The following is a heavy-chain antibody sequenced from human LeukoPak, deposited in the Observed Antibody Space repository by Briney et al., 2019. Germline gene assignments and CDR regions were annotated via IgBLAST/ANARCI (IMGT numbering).Heavy chain of an antibody. Sequence: KPGGSLRLSCAASGFTFGTYSMNWVRQAPGKGLKWVSSISSSSSYIYYADSVKGRFTISRDNAKNSLFLQMSSLRAEDTAVYYCARDAMVRGVLIDYWGQGTLVTVSS. J-gene: IGHJ4*02. CDR3: ARDAMVRGVLIDY. V-gene: IGHV3-21*01. D-gene: IGHD3-10*01. CDR2: ISSSSSYI. CDR1: GFTFGTYS.